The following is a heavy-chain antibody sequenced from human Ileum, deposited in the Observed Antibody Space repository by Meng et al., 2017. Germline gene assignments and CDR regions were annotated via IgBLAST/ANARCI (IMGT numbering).Heavy chain of an antibody. CDR1: GGSVSSNIAA. V-gene: IGHV6-1*01. D-gene: IGHD3-3*01. Sequence: PSHTPSRSGAVSGGSVSSNIAAWNWIRQSPLRGLEWLGRTYYRSKWYGEYAVSVKSRISITPDTSKNQFSLQMNSVTPEDTAVYYCASGSGSLDYWGPGTLVTVSS. CDR3: ASGSGSLDY. J-gene: IGHJ4*02. CDR2: TYYRSKWYG.